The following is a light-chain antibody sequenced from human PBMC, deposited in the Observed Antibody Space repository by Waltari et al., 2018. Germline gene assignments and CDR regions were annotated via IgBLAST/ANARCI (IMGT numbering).Light chain of an antibody. V-gene: IGKV3-15*01. CDR3: QQYNNWPPLYT. J-gene: IGKJ2*01. CDR1: QSISTN. Sequence: EIVMTQSPATLSMSPGERATLSCRASQSISTNLAWYQQRPGQAPRLLIYDTSTRATGIPVKSSGSGSGTEFTLTISDLQPEDFAVYYCQQYNNWPPLYTFGQGTKLDIK. CDR2: DTS.